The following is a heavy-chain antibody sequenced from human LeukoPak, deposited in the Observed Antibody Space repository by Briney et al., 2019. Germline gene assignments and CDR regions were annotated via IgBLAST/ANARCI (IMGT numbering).Heavy chain of an antibody. J-gene: IGHJ3*02. CDR2: IYTSGST. CDR3: ARGRQYYYDSSGYYYAMDNDAFDI. Sequence: SQTLSLTCTASGGSISSGSYYWSWIRQPAGKGLEWIGRIYTSGSTNYNPSLKSRVTISVDTSKNQFSLKLSSVTAADTAVYYCARGRQYYYDSSGYYYAMDNDAFDIWGQGTMVTVSS. D-gene: IGHD3-22*01. CDR1: GGSISSGSYY. V-gene: IGHV4-61*02.